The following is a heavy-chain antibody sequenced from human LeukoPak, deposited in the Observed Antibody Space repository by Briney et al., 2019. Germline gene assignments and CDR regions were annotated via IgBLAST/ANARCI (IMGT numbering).Heavy chain of an antibody. CDR2: ITGTDAST. V-gene: IGHV3-23*01. CDR1: GFTFANYA. CDR3: ARGRPHGNDY. D-gene: IGHD4-23*01. Sequence: PGGSLRLSCTASGFTFANYAMSWVRQAPGKGLEWVSSITGTDASTFYADSVKGRFTISRDNPKNTLYLQMNSLRAEDTAVYYCARGRPHGNDYWGQGTLVTVSS. J-gene: IGHJ4*02.